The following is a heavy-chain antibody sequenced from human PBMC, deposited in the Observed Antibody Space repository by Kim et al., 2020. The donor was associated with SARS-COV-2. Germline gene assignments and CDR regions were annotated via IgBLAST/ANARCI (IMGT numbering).Heavy chain of an antibody. V-gene: IGHV4-34*01. CDR2: INHSGST. J-gene: IGHJ6*02. Sequence: SETLSLTCAVYGGSFSGYYWSWIRQPPGKGLEWIGEINHSGSTNYNPSLKSRVTISVDTSKNQFSLKLSSVTAADTAVYYCARDRRIAAPLYYYYYGMDVWGQGTTVTVSS. CDR1: GGSFSGYY. D-gene: IGHD6-6*01. CDR3: ARDRRIAAPLYYYYYGMDV.